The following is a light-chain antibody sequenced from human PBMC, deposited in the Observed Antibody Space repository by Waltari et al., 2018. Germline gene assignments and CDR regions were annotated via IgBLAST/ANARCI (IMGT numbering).Light chain of an antibody. J-gene: IGKJ2*01. Sequence: DIQMTQSPSTLSASVGDRVTITCRASQSISSWLAWYQVRPGKAPKLRIQKASSLQSGVPSRFSGSESGTTEFTLTISSLQPDDFATYYCQHYSSAPYTFGQGTKLEIK. CDR1: QSISSW. V-gene: IGKV1-5*03. CDR3: QHYSSAPYT. CDR2: KAS.